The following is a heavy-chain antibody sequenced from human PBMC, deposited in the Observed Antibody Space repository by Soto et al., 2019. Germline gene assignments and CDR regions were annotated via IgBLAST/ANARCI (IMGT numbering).Heavy chain of an antibody. CDR2: IIPIFGTA. CDR1: GGTFSSYA. CDR3: ASPRAATSAFDI. D-gene: IGHD2-15*01. V-gene: IGHV1-69*13. J-gene: IGHJ3*02. Sequence: GASVKVSCKASGGTFSSYAISWVRQAPGQGLEWMGGIIPIFGTANYAQKFQVRVTITADESTSTAYMELSSLRSEDTAVYYCASPRAATSAFDIWGQGTMVTVSS.